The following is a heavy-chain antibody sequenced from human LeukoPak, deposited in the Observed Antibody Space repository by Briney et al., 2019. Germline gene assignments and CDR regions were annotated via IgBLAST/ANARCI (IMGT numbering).Heavy chain of an antibody. CDR3: AKCGGDCYSGDWFDP. Sequence: GGSLRLSCAASGFTFSSYNMNWVRQAPGKGLEWVSSITSSSSYIYYADSVKGRFTISRDNAKNSLYLQMNSLRAEDTAVYYCAKCGGDCYSGDWFDPWGQGTLVTVSS. CDR2: ITSSSSYI. CDR1: GFTFSSYN. J-gene: IGHJ5*02. D-gene: IGHD2-21*02. V-gene: IGHV3-21*04.